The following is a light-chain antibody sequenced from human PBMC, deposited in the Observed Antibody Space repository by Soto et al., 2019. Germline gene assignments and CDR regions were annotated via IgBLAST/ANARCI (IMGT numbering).Light chain of an antibody. CDR3: QHYNSYSEA. V-gene: IGKV1-5*03. CDR2: KAS. J-gene: IGKJ5*01. CDR1: QGSSNY. Sequence: DIQMTQSPSSLSASVGDRVTITCQAGQGSSNYLNWYQQKPGKAPKLRIYKASTLKSGVPSRFSGSGSGTEFTLTISSLQPDDFATYYCQHYNSYSEAFGQGTRLEIK.